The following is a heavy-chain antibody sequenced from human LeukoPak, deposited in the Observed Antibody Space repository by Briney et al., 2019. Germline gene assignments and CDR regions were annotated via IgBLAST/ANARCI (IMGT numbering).Heavy chain of an antibody. CDR2: IIPISDTP. Sequence: GASVKVSCKASRGTFSSRYAINWVRQAPGQGLEWMGRIIPISDTPNYAQKFQGRVTITTDESTSTAYMELSGLRSDDTAVYYCARSLVGVTYYFDYWGQGTLVTVSS. D-gene: IGHD2-15*01. J-gene: IGHJ4*02. V-gene: IGHV1-69*05. CDR1: RGTFSSRYA. CDR3: ARSLVGVTYYFDY.